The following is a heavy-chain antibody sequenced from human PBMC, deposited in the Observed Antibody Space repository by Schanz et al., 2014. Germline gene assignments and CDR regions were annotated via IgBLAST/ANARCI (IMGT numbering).Heavy chain of an antibody. Sequence: QVQLVESGGGVVQPGGSLRLSCVASGFTFSSSGMHWVRQAPGKGLEWVAFIRYTGGNKYYPDSVKGRFTISRDNSKNTVYLQMNSLRVDDAAVYNCVKDLGGSSSSWYSHFDHWGLGTLVTVSP. D-gene: IGHD6-13*01. CDR3: VKDLGGSSSSWYSHFDH. CDR1: GFTFSSSG. J-gene: IGHJ4*02. V-gene: IGHV3-30*02. CDR2: IRYTGGNK.